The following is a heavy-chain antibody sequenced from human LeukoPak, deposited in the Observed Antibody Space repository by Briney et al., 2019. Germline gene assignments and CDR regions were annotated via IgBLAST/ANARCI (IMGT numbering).Heavy chain of an antibody. Sequence: PSETLSHTCAVYGGSLSDYYWSWMGQPPGKGLEWIGEINNSGSTNYNPSLKSRVTISVDTSKNQFSLKLSSVTAADTAVYYCARAEDSSGRVGFDYWGQGTLVTVSS. CDR3: ARAEDSSGRVGFDY. V-gene: IGHV4-34*01. CDR1: GGSLSDYY. J-gene: IGHJ4*02. CDR2: INNSGST. D-gene: IGHD3-22*01.